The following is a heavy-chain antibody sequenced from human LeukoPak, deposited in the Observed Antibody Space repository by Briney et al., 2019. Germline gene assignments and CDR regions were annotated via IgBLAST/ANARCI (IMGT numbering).Heavy chain of an antibody. J-gene: IGHJ4*02. CDR3: ARTGTTARGALDY. V-gene: IGHV3-30*03. CDR1: GFTFSSYG. Sequence: GRSLRLSCAASGFTFSSYGMHWVRQAPGKGLEWVAVISYDGSNKYYADSVKGRFTISRDNSKNTLYLQMNSLRAEDTAVYYCARTGTTARGALDYWGQGTLVTVSS. D-gene: IGHD1-7*01. CDR2: ISYDGSNK.